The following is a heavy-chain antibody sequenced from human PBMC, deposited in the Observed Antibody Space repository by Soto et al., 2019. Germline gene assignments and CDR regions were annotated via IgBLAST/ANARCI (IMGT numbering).Heavy chain of an antibody. Sequence: GGSLRLSCTSSGFVFSDYAMSWVRPAPGKGLEWVSAISGGGDNTHFGDSVHGRFAISRDNSNNTLHLQMNCLRVEDTAIYYCAEASYYEFWTGFDSWGQGTLGTVSS. V-gene: IGHV3-23*01. CDR3: AEASYYEFWTGFDS. J-gene: IGHJ4*02. D-gene: IGHD3-3*01. CDR2: ISGGGDNT. CDR1: GFVFSDYA.